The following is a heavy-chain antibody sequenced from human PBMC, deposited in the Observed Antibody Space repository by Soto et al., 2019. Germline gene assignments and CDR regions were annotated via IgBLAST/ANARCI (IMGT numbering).Heavy chain of an antibody. J-gene: IGHJ6*02. V-gene: IGHV3-33*01. Sequence: PGGSLRLSCAASGFTFSSYGMHWVRQAPGKGLEWVAVIWYDGSNKYYADSVKGRFTISRDNSKNTLYLQMNSLRAEDTAEYYCCDTREISQDSFDILTCPAWRDYYGMHIYGQESTVTVSS. D-gene: IGHD3-9*01. CDR2: IWYDGSNK. CDR1: GFTFSSYG. CDR3: CDTREISQDSFDILTCPAWRDYYGMHI.